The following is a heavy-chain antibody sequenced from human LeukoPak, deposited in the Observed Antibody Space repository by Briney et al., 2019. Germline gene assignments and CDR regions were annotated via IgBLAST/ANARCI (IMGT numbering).Heavy chain of an antibody. V-gene: IGHV4-61*01. J-gene: IGHJ5*02. Sequence: PETLSLTCTVSGDPISRGSYYWSWIRQPPGKELEWIGYVYHTGSTNYNPSLKSRVTISVDTSKNEFSLKMTSVTLWHSAGYDCARGCASGWYPRYDPWGQGTLVTVSS. CDR2: VYHTGST. CDR3: ARGCASGWYPRYDP. CDR1: GDPISRGSYY. D-gene: IGHD6-19*01.